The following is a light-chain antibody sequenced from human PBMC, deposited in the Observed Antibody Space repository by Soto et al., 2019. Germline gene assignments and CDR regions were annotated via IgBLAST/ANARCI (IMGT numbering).Light chain of an antibody. Sequence: EIVLTQSPGTLSLSPGERATLSCRASQTVINTYVAWYQQKPGQAPRLLIYDASTRATGIPDRFSGSGSGTDYTLTISSLGPEDFAVYYCQQYGTSPWTFGQGTKVDIK. CDR2: DAS. CDR1: QTVINTY. V-gene: IGKV3-20*01. CDR3: QQYGTSPWT. J-gene: IGKJ1*01.